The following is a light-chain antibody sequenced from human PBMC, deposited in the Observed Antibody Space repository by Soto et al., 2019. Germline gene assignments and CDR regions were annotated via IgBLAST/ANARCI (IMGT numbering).Light chain of an antibody. V-gene: IGKV3-20*01. CDR2: GAY. CDR3: QQFRDSPPAFT. J-gene: IGKJ2*01. CDR1: QSVGSRY. Sequence: ESMLTQSPGTLSLSPGKRATLSCRASQSVGSRYLTWYQHKPGQAPRLLIYGAYFRATGIPDRFSGSVSGADFTLTISRLEPEDFAVYYCQQFRDSPPAFTFGQGTKLEI.